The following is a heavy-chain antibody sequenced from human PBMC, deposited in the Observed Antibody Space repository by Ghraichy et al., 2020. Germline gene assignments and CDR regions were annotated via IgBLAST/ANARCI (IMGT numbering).Heavy chain of an antibody. CDR3: ARSRSGGIIITFGGIVARLDV. J-gene: IGHJ6*04. V-gene: IGHV4-39*01. CDR2: IYYSGTT. Sequence: GSLRLSCTVSGDSISSSSYLWGWIRQPPGQGLEWIGSIYYSGTTYYNPSLKSRVSISVDTSKNQFSLNLSSVTAADTAVYYCARSRSGGIIITFGGIVARLDVWGKATTVTVSS. CDR1: GDSISSSSYL. D-gene: IGHD3-16*02.